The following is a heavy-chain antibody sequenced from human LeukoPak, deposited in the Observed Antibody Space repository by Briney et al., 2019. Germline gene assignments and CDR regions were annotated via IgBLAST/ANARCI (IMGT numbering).Heavy chain of an antibody. CDR3: AREVRVVGFYYYMDV. CDR2: IYHSGST. J-gene: IGHJ6*03. V-gene: IGHV4-4*02. CDR1: GGSISSSNW. Sequence: SETLSLTCAVSGGSISSSNWWSWVRQPPGKGLEWIGEIYHSGSTNYNPSLKSRVTISVDTSKNQFSLKLSSVTAADTAVYYCAREVRVVGFYYYMDVWGKGTTVTVSS. D-gene: IGHD2-15*01.